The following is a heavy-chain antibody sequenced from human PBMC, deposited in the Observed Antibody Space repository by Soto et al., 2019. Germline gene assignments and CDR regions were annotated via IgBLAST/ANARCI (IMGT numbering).Heavy chain of an antibody. CDR1: GGSISSYY. Sequence: SETLSLTCSVSGGSISSYYGSWIRQPAGKGLEWIGRIYTGGSTNYNPSLKSRVTMSVDTSKNQFSLKLSSVTAADTAVYYCASTTAMARGYFDYWGQGTLVTVSS. CDR3: ASTTAMARGYFDY. CDR2: IYTGGST. V-gene: IGHV4-4*07. D-gene: IGHD5-18*01. J-gene: IGHJ4*02.